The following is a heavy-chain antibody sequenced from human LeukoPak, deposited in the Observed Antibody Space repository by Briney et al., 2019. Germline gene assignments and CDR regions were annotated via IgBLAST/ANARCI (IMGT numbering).Heavy chain of an antibody. CDR1: GFTFSSYA. CDR2: ISGSGGST. D-gene: IGHD4-23*01. V-gene: IGHV3-23*01. J-gene: IGHJ4*02. Sequence: GGSLRLSCAASGFTFSSYAMSWVRQAPGKGLEWVSAISGSGGSTYYADSVKGRFTISRDDSKNTLYLQMNSLRAEDTAVYYCAKGTTTLVVTKIDYWGQGTLVTVSS. CDR3: AKGTTTLVVTKIDY.